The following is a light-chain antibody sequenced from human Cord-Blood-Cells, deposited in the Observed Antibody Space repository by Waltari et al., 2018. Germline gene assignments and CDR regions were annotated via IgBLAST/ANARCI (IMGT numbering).Light chain of an antibody. J-gene: IGKJ4*01. Sequence: DIQMTASPSSLSASVAVRVTITCRASQSISSYLNWYQQKPGKAPKRLIYAASSLQSGVPSRFSGSGSGTDFTLTISSLQPEDFATYYCQQSYSTPLTFGGGTKVEIK. V-gene: IGKV1-39*01. CDR1: QSISSY. CDR2: AAS. CDR3: QQSYSTPLT.